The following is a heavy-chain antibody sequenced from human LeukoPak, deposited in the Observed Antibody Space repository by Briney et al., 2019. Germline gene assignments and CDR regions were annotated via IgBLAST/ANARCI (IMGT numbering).Heavy chain of an antibody. J-gene: IGHJ4*02. CDR3: TKEGGDYYDSSGYLDY. Sequence: PGGSLRLSCAASGFTFSGYYMSWIRQAPGKGLEWVSYITNSGSRMYYTDSVKGRFTISRDNAKKSLYLQMNSLRAEDTAVYYCTKEGGDYYDSSGYLDYWGRGTLVTVSS. V-gene: IGHV3-11*04. CDR2: ITNSGSRM. D-gene: IGHD3-22*01. CDR1: GFTFSGYY.